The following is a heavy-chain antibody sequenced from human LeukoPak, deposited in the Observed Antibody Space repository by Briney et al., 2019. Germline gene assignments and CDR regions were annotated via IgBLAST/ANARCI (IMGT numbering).Heavy chain of an antibody. D-gene: IGHD2-2*02. CDR2: INHFGST. CDR1: GGSFSGYY. Sequence: SETLSLTCAVYGGSFSGYYCSWIRQPPGKGLEWIGEINHFGSTNYNPSLKSRVTMSLDTSKNQFSLKLSSVTAADTAVYHCAYVPAAILIGGRPEYFQHWGQGTLVTVSS. CDR3: AYVPAAILIGGRPEYFQH. J-gene: IGHJ1*01. V-gene: IGHV4-34*01.